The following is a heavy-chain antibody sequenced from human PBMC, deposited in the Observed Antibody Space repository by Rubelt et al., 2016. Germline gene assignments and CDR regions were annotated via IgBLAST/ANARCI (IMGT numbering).Heavy chain of an antibody. Sequence: QVQLVQSGAEVKKPGASVKVSCKASGYTFTSYAMDWVRQAPGQRLEWMGWINAGNGNTKYSQKFQGRVTITRDTSASTAYMELSSLRSEDTAVYYCARAQRIRLLMVYAPTFDYWGQGTLVTVSS. V-gene: IGHV1-3*01. J-gene: IGHJ4*02. CDR1: GYTFTSYA. CDR2: INAGNGNT. D-gene: IGHD2-8*01. CDR3: ARAQRIRLLMVYAPTFDY.